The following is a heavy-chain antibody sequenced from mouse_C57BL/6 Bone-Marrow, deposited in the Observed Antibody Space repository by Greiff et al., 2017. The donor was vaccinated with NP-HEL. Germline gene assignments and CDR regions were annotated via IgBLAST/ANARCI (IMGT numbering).Heavy chain of an antibody. J-gene: IGHJ4*01. CDR2: IWWDDDK. D-gene: IGHD2-1*01. Sequence: QVTLKVSGPGILQPSQTLSLTCSFSGFSLSTFGMGVGWIRQPSGKGLEWLAHIWWDDDKYYNPALKSRLTISKDTSKNQVFLKIANVDTAYTATYYCSQFYITTIVYTHHYSRDHWGQGTSDTVSS. CDR3: SQFYITTIVYTHHYSRDH. V-gene: IGHV8-8*01. CDR1: GFSLSTFGMG.